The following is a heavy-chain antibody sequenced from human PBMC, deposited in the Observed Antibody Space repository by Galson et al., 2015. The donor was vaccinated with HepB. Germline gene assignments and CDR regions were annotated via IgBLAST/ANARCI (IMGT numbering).Heavy chain of an antibody. D-gene: IGHD2-8*02. CDR3: ASLRTGGPRAPYGMDV. V-gene: IGHV3-74*01. J-gene: IGHJ6*02. Sequence: SLRLSCAASGFTFSSYWMHWVRQAPGKGLVWVSRINSDGSSTSYADSVKGRFTISRDNAKNTLYLQMNSLRAEDTAVYYCASLRTGGPRAPYGMDVWGQGTTVTVSS. CDR1: GFTFSSYW. CDR2: INSDGSST.